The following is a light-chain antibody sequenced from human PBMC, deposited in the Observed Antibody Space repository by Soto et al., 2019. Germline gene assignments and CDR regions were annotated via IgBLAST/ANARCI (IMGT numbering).Light chain of an antibody. CDR2: EVN. V-gene: IGLV2-18*02. CDR3: SSCTSSSTLL. CDR1: SSDVGTYNR. J-gene: IGLJ2*01. Sequence: QSALTQPPSVSGSPGQSVTISCNGTSSDVGTYNRVSWYQEPPGTAPKLMIYEVNNRPSGVPDRFSGSKSGNTASLTISGLQAEDEADYYWSSCTSSSTLLFGGGTQLTVL.